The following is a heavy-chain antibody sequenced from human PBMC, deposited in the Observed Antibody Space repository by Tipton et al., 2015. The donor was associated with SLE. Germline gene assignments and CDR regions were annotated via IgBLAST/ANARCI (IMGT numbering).Heavy chain of an antibody. CDR1: GFTFSSYS. V-gene: IGHV3-21*01. CDR3: ARAYGDYERFDY. Sequence: VQSGGGVVQPGRSLRLSCAASGFTFSSYSMNWVRQAPGKGLEWVSSISSSSSYIYYADSVKGRLTISRDNAKNSLYLQMNSLRAEDTAVYYCARAYGDYERFDYWGQGTLVTVSS. J-gene: IGHJ4*02. D-gene: IGHD4-17*01. CDR2: ISSSSSYI.